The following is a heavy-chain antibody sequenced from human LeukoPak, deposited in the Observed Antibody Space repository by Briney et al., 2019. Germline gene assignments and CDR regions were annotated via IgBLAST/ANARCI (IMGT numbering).Heavy chain of an antibody. Sequence: PSETLSLTCAVYGGSFSGYYWSWIRQPPGKGLEWIGEINHSGSTNYNPSLKSRVTISVDTSKNQFSLKLSSVTAADTAVYYCARGLHYDFWSGSWGFDYWGQGTLVTVSS. CDR1: GGSFSGYY. V-gene: IGHV4-34*01. CDR2: INHSGST. CDR3: ARGLHYDFWSGSWGFDY. J-gene: IGHJ4*02. D-gene: IGHD3-3*01.